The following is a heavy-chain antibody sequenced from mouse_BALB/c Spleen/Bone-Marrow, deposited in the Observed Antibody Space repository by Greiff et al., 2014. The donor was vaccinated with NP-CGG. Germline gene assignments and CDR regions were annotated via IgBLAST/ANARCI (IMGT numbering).Heavy chain of an antibody. CDR3: ARRKTTILTTFYWYFDV. CDR1: GFTFSGYA. Sequence: EVQLVESGGGLVKPGGSLKLSCAASGFTFSGYAMSWVRQTPEKRLEWVASISSGGSTFYPDSVKGRLTISRDNARNILYLQMSSLRSEDTAMYYCARRKTTILTTFYWYFDVWGAGTTVTVSS. CDR2: ISSGGST. J-gene: IGHJ1*01. V-gene: IGHV5-6-5*01. D-gene: IGHD2-5*01.